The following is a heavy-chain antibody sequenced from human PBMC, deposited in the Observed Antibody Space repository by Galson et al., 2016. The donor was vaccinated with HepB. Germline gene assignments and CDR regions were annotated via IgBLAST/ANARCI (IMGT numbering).Heavy chain of an antibody. CDR3: ARDRGYWGMDV. CDR1: GFTFNNYG. CDR2: VSSDSLSK. J-gene: IGHJ6*02. D-gene: IGHD6-25*01. Sequence: SLRLSCAASGFTFNNYGMHWVRQAPGKGLEWVSTVSSDSLSKYYADSVGGRFTVSRDNVNNALFLQMNSLRADDTGAYYCARDRGYWGMDVWGQGTTVTISS. V-gene: IGHV3-21*03.